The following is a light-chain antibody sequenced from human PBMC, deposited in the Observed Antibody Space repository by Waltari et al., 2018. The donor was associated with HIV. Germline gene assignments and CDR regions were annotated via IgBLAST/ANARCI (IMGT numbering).Light chain of an antibody. CDR2: DVS. CDR1: SSDVGGYHY. V-gene: IGLV2-14*03. Sequence: QSALTQPASVSGSPGQSITISCTGTSSDVGGYHYVSWYQQHPGKAPKLIIFDVSSRPSGVSNRFSGSKSGNTASLTISGLQADDEADYYCSSYTSSSTWVFGGGTKLTVL. J-gene: IGLJ3*02. CDR3: SSYTSSSTWV.